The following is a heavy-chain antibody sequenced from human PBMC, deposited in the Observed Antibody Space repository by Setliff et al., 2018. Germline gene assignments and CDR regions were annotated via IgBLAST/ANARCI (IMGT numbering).Heavy chain of an antibody. D-gene: IGHD3-16*01. V-gene: IGHV4-34*01. CDR3: ASLGIRDWYFDL. CDR2: INHSGST. Sequence: SETLSLTCAVYGESFSGYYWSWIRQPPGKGLEWIGEINHSGSTNYNPSLKTRVTMSVDTSKNQFSLKLSSVTAADTAVYYCASLGIRDWYFDLWGRGTLVTVSS. J-gene: IGHJ2*01. CDR1: GESFSGYY.